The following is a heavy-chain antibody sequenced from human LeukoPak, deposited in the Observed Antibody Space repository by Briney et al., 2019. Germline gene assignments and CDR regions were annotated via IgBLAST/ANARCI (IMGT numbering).Heavy chain of an antibody. J-gene: IGHJ4*02. V-gene: IGHV3-23*01. Sequence: TGGSLRLSCAASGFTFSSYAMSWVRQAPARGLEWVSSLRGDGETFYGDSVKGRFTLSRDESRNTVYLQMNNLRVEDTAVYFCAKASWVPSADAVLWGQGTVVTVSS. CDR1: GFTFSSYA. CDR3: AKASWVPSADAVL. D-gene: IGHD6-13*01. CDR2: LRGDGET.